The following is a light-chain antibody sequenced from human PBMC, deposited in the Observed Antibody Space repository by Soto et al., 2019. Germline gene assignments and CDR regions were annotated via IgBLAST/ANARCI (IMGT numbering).Light chain of an antibody. V-gene: IGKV1-27*01. J-gene: IGKJ1*01. CDR3: QKYGSAPQT. Sequence: DIQMTQSPSSLSASVGDRVTITCRASQGIIDYLAWYQQKPGKPPKLLIYGASTLQSGVPSRFSGSGAGTDFSLTISSLQPEDVATYYCQKYGSAPQTFGPGTKVEIK. CDR2: GAS. CDR1: QGIIDY.